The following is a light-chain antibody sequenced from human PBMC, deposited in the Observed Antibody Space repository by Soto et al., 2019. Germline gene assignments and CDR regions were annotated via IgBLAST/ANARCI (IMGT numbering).Light chain of an antibody. CDR1: QTIRSNY. Sequence: EIVLTQSPGTLSLSPGERATLSCRASQTIRSNYLAWYLQRPGQAPRLLIYGASSRATDIPDRFSGSASGTDFTLTILRLEPEDFAVYYCQQYGSSPWTFGQGTKVDIK. V-gene: IGKV3-20*01. CDR3: QQYGSSPWT. J-gene: IGKJ1*01. CDR2: GAS.